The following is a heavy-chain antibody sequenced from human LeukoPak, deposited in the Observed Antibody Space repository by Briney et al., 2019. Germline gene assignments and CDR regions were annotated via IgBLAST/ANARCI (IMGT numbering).Heavy chain of an antibody. CDR1: GFTFNNYG. D-gene: IGHD3-22*01. V-gene: IGHV3-23*01. J-gene: IGHJ5*02. Sequence: GGSLRLSCAASGFTFNNYGLIWVRQAPGRGLEWVAAISNDGGGTMYAAFVEGRFTISRDNSKNTLFLQMNSLRAEDTALYYCAKGSSGYFADLWGQGTLVTVSS. CDR3: AKGSSGYFADL. CDR2: ISNDGGGT.